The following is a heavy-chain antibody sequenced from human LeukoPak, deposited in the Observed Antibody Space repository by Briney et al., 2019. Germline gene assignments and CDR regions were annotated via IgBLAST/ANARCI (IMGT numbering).Heavy chain of an antibody. J-gene: IGHJ6*02. Sequence: ASVKVSCKASGGTFSSYAISWVRQAPGQGLEWMGGIIPIFGTANYAQKFQDRVTITADESTSTAYMELSSLRSEDTAVYYCGGPNPLLERPSAMDVWGQGTTVTVSS. CDR1: GGTFSSYA. D-gene: IGHD6-25*01. CDR2: IIPIFGTA. V-gene: IGHV1-69*01. CDR3: GGPNPLLERPSAMDV.